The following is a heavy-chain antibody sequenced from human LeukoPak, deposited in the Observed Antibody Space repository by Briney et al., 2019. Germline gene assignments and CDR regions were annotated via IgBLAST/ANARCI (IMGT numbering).Heavy chain of an antibody. CDR1: GYSISSGYY. Sequence: PSETLSLTCAVSGYSISSGYYWGWIRQPPGKGLEWIGSIYHSGSTYYNPSLKSRVTISVDTSKNQFSLKLGSVTAADTAVYYCAKDGYYDSSGLGDWGQGTLVTVSS. D-gene: IGHD3-22*01. J-gene: IGHJ4*02. V-gene: IGHV4-38-2*01. CDR2: IYHSGST. CDR3: AKDGYYDSSGLGD.